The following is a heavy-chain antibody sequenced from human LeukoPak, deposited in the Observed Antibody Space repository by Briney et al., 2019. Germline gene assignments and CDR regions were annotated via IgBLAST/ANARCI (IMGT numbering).Heavy chain of an antibody. Sequence: ASVKVSCKASGYTFTSYGISWVRQAPGQGLEWMGWISAYNGNTNYAQKFQGRITMTTETSTSTAYMELRSLRSDDTAVYYCARSDISIVRGAMVWGQGTLVIVSS. J-gene: IGHJ4*02. CDR3: ARSDISIVRGAMV. CDR1: GYTFTSYG. CDR2: ISAYNGNT. D-gene: IGHD3-10*01. V-gene: IGHV1-18*01.